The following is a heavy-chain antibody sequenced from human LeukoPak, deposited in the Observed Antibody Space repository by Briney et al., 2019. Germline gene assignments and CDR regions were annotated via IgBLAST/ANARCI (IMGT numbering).Heavy chain of an antibody. J-gene: IGHJ4*02. Sequence: GGSLRLSCAASGFTFSSYWMSWVRQAPGKGLEWMANINQDGGEKYYLDSVKGRFTISRDNAQNSLYLQMNSLRAEDTAVYYCARDMGIVVVVAAIDYWGQGTLVTVSS. V-gene: IGHV3-7*01. CDR2: INQDGGEK. CDR1: GFTFSSYW. CDR3: ARDMGIVVVVAAIDY. D-gene: IGHD2-15*01.